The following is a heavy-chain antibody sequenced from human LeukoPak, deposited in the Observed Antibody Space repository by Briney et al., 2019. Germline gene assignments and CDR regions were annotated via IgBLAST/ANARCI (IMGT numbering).Heavy chain of an antibody. D-gene: IGHD3-22*01. CDR3: ARSLYYYDSSGYYYGY. CDR2: IYSGGST. CDR1: GFTVSSNY. J-gene: IGHJ4*02. V-gene: IGHV3-53*01. Sequence: GRSLRLSCAASGFTVSSNYMSWVRQAPGKGLEWVSVIYSGGSTYYADSVKGRFTISGDNSKNTLYLQMNSLRAEDTAVYYCARSLYYYDSSGYYYGYWGQGTLVTVSS.